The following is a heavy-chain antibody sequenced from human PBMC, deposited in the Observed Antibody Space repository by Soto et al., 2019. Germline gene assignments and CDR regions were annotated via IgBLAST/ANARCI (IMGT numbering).Heavy chain of an antibody. V-gene: IGHV4-31*03. CDR2: IYYSGST. D-gene: IGHD2-2*01. J-gene: IGHJ4*02. Sequence: PSETLSLTCTVSGDSISSGGYYWNWIRQHPGKGLEWIGYIYYSGSTYYNPSLKSRVTISIDRSKNQFSLKLSSVTAADTAVYYCARVPDYWGQGILVTVSS. CDR1: GDSISSGGYY. CDR3: ARVPDY.